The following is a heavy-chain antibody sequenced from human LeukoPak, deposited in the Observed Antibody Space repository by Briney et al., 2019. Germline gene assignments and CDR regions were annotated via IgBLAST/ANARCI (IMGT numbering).Heavy chain of an antibody. V-gene: IGHV3-48*04. Sequence: PGGSLRLSCSASGFTFSAYTMNWVRQAPGQGLEWVSYISSGGISVYYADSVKGRFTISRDNAKNSPYLQMNSLRAEDTAAYYCARPVDYNAGDYWGQGTLVTVSS. CDR3: ARPVDYNAGDY. CDR1: GFTFSAYT. CDR2: ISSGGISV. J-gene: IGHJ4*02. D-gene: IGHD5-12*01.